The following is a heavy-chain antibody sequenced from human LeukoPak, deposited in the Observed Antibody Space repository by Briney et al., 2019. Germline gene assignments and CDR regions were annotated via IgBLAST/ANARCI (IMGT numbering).Heavy chain of an antibody. CDR3: ARDAGYSSGWYRENDY. J-gene: IGHJ4*02. CDR2: ISAYNGDA. V-gene: IGHV1-18*01. D-gene: IGHD6-19*01. Sequence: ASVKVSCKASGYTFTNYGISWVRQAPGQGLDWMGWISAYNGDANYAQKDQGRVTMTADTSTSTAYMELRSLRSDDTAVYYCARDAGYSSGWYRENDYWGQGTLVTVSS. CDR1: GYTFTNYG.